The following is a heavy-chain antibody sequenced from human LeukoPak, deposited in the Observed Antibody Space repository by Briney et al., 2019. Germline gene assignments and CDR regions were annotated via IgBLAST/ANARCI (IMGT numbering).Heavy chain of an antibody. Sequence: GGSLRLSCAASGFTFSNNWMSWVRQAPGKGLEWAANINQDGSEKNYVDPVKGRFTISRDNSKSTLYLQMNSLRPEDTAVYYCAREGVNSPDDTFDVWGQGTMVTVSS. J-gene: IGHJ3*01. CDR1: GFTFSNNW. CDR2: INQDGSEK. V-gene: IGHV3-7*01. CDR3: AREGVNSPDDTFDV. D-gene: IGHD3-3*01.